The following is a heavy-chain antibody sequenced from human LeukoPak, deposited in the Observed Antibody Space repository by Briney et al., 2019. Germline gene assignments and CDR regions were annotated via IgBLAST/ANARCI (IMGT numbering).Heavy chain of an antibody. V-gene: IGHV1-24*01. CDR2: FDPEDGET. J-gene: IGHJ4*02. CDR1: GYTLTELS. CDR3: ATESTYYDILTGYYGIID. Sequence: ASVKVSCKVSGYTLTELSMHWVRQAPGKGLEWVGGFDPEDGETIYAQKFQGRVTMTEDTSTDTAYMELSSLRSEDTAVYYCATESTYYDILTGYYGIIDWGQGTLVTVSS. D-gene: IGHD3-9*01.